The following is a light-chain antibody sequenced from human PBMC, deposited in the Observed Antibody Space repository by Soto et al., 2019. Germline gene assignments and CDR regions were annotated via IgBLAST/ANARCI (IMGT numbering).Light chain of an antibody. Sequence: QSALTQPASVSGSPGQSITISCTGTNRDIGAYDYITWYQQHPGKAPKVMIYEVRYRPSGVSNRFSGSKSGNTASLTISGLQAEDEVDYYCTSYISSSTVIFGGGTKLTVL. J-gene: IGLJ2*01. CDR1: NRDIGAYDY. CDR2: EVR. V-gene: IGLV2-14*01. CDR3: TSYISSSTVI.